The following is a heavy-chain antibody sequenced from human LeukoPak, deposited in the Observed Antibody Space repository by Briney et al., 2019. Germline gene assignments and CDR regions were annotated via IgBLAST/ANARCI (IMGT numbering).Heavy chain of an antibody. CDR3: ATSPTDRDAFDI. V-gene: IGHV4-34*01. CDR2: INHSGST. CDR1: GGSFSGYY. Sequence: SETLSLTCAVYGGSFSGYYWSWIRQPPGKGLEWIGEINHSGSTNYNPSLKSRVTISVDTSKNQFSLKLSSVTAADTAVYYCATSPTDRDAFDIWGQGTMVTVSS. J-gene: IGHJ3*02.